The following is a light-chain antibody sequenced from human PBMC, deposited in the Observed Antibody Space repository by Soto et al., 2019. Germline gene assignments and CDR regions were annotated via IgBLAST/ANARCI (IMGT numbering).Light chain of an antibody. Sequence: ETVMTQSPAVLSVSPGDRVTLSCRASQTIHTNLAWFQQKPCQAPKLLIYGESTRDTGVPARFTGSGSGTEFTLTISILQSEDFAVDVCQQYNNWTPWTFGQGTKLEI. J-gene: IGKJ1*01. V-gene: IGKV3-15*01. CDR1: QTIHTN. CDR3: QQYNNWTPWT. CDR2: GES.